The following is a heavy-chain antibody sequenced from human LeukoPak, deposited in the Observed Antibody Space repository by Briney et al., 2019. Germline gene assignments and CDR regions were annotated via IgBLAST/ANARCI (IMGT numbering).Heavy chain of an antibody. CDR3: AKGIAAAGAFDY. CDR2: ISGSGGST. CDR1: GFTFSSYA. D-gene: IGHD6-13*01. V-gene: IGHV3-23*01. J-gene: IGHJ4*02. Sequence: PGGSLRLSCAASGFTFSSYAMSWVRQAPGKGLEWVSAISGSGGSTYYADSVKDRFTISRDNSKNTLYLQMNSLRAEDTAVYYCAKGIAAAGAFDYWGQGTLVTVSS.